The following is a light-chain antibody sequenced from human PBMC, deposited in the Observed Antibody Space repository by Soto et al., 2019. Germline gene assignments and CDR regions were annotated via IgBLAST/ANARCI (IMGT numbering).Light chain of an antibody. CDR2: DNS. CDR1: SSNIGAGYD. V-gene: IGLV1-40*01. J-gene: IGLJ1*01. CDR3: QSYDSSLSGLYV. Sequence: QYVLTQPPSVSGAPGQRVTISCTGSSSNIGAGYDVHWYQQLPGTAPKLLIYDNSNRPSGVPGRFSGSKSGTSASLAITGLQAEDEADYYCQSYDSSLSGLYVFGTGTKLTVL.